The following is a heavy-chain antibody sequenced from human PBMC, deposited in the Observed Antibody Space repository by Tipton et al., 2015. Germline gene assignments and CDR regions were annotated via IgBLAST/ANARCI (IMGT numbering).Heavy chain of an antibody. J-gene: IGHJ4*02. D-gene: IGHD2-8*02. V-gene: IGHV3-30*18. CDR3: AKDDESFCIVGMCWSPRLDC. Sequence: SLRLSCAASGFTFSSYVLHWVRQAPGKGLEWVAIISHDGHTKYYADSVKGRFTISRDNSRNTVYLQMDSLRPEDTAVYFCAKDDESFCIVGMCWSPRLDCWGQGTLVTVSS. CDR1: GFTFSSYV. CDR2: ISHDGHTK.